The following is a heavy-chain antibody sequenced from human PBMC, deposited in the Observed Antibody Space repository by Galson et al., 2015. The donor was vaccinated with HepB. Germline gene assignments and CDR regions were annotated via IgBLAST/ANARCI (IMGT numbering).Heavy chain of an antibody. Sequence: SLRLSCAASGFTFSSYAMHWVRQVPGKGLEWVAVISYDGSNKYYADSVKGRFTISRDNSKNTLYLQMNSLRAEDTAVYYCASWGYDSSGYLSYGMDVWGQGTTVTVSS. V-gene: IGHV3-30-3*01. CDR2: ISYDGSNK. J-gene: IGHJ6*02. CDR3: ASWGYDSSGYLSYGMDV. CDR1: GFTFSSYA. D-gene: IGHD3-22*01.